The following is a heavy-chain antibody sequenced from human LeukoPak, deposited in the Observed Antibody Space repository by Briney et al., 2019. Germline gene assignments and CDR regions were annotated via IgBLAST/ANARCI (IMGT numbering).Heavy chain of an antibody. Sequence: GGSLRLSCAASGFTFSSYGMHWVRQAPGKGLEWVAVISYDGSNKYYADSVKGRFTISRDNSKNTLYLQMNSLRVEDTAVYYCARDGVDRPHPWYALVYFDYWGQGTLVTVSS. D-gene: IGHD6-13*01. V-gene: IGHV3-30*03. CDR1: GFTFSSYG. CDR2: ISYDGSNK. CDR3: ARDGVDRPHPWYALVYFDY. J-gene: IGHJ4*02.